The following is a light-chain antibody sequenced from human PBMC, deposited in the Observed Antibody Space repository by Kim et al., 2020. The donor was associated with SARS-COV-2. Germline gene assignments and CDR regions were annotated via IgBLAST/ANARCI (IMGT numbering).Light chain of an antibody. CDR3: SSYTLSDTWV. CDR2: DVR. Sequence: QSALTQPASVSGSPGQSISISCTGTSSDIGGHDSVAWYQQHPDKAPKLMIFDVRRRPSGVFNRFSGSKSGNTASLTISGLQAEDEAVYYCSSYTLSDTWVFGGGTQLTVL. CDR1: SSDIGGHDS. V-gene: IGLV2-14*03. J-gene: IGLJ3*02.